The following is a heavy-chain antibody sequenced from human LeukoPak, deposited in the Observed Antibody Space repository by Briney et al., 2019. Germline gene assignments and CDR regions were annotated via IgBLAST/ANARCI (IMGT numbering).Heavy chain of an antibody. Sequence: SETLSLTCTVSGGSISSSSYYWGWIRQPPGKGLEWIGSIYYSGSTYYNPSLKSRVTISVDTSKNQFSLKLSSVTAADTAVYYCARFSPRAMGNYLDFWGQGTLVTVSS. CDR1: GGSISSSSYY. J-gene: IGHJ4*02. D-gene: IGHD7-27*01. CDR2: IYYSGST. V-gene: IGHV4-39*07. CDR3: ARFSPRAMGNYLDF.